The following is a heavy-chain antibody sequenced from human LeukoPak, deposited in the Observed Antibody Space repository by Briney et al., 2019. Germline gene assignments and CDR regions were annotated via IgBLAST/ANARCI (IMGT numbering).Heavy chain of an antibody. J-gene: IGHJ4*02. CDR2: INPNSGGT. CDR1: GYTFTGYY. CDR3: ARSTGTTFGLSDY. V-gene: IGHV1-2*02. Sequence: ASVKVSFKASGYTFTGYYMYWVRQAPGQGLEWMGWINPNSGGTNYAQKFQGRVTMTRDTSISTAYMELSRPRSDDTAVYYCARSTGTTFGLSDYWGQGTLVTVSS. D-gene: IGHD3-16*01.